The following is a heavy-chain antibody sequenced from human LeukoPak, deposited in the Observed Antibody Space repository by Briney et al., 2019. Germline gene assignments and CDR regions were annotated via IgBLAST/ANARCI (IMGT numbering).Heavy chain of an antibody. CDR3: ARGAGTSPFDY. D-gene: IGHD6-13*01. V-gene: IGHV4-34*01. CDR1: GGSLSGYY. CDR2: INHSGST. J-gene: IGHJ4*02. Sequence: PSETLSLTCAVYGGSLSGYYWSWIRQPPGKGLEWIGEINHSGSTNYNPSLKSRVTISVDTSKNQFSLKLSSVTAADTAVYYCARGAGTSPFDYWGQGTLVTVSS.